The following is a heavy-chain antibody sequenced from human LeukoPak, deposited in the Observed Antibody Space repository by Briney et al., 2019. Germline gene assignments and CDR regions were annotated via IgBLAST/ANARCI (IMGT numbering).Heavy chain of an antibody. CDR1: GFTFSSFD. V-gene: IGHV3-13*01. J-gene: IGHJ6*03. D-gene: IGHD1-1*01. CDR2: IGTASDT. Sequence: GGSLRLSCAASGFTFSSFDMHWVRQPTGQGLEWVSTIGTASDTYYPGSVEGRFTLSRDNAKNSLCLQMNSLTAGDAAVYYCARGPPRGKYYYMDVWGKGTTVTVSS. CDR3: ARGPPRGKYYYMDV.